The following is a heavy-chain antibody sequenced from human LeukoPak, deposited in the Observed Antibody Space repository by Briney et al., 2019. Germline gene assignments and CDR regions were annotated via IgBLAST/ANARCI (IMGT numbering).Heavy chain of an antibody. CDR3: ARGGDLRDY. CDR1: GFTFSSYS. D-gene: IGHD3-16*01. Sequence: GGSLRLSCAASGFTFSSYSMNWVRQAPGKGLEWISYVSTGSTTIYYADSVKGRFTISRDNAKNSLYLQMNSLRDEDTAVYYCARGGDLRDYWGQGTLVTVSS. V-gene: IGHV3-48*02. J-gene: IGHJ4*02. CDR2: VSTGSTTI.